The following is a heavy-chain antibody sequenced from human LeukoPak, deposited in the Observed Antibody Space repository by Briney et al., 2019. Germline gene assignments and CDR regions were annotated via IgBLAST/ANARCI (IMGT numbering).Heavy chain of an antibody. CDR2: IRSKAKNYAT. V-gene: IGHV3-73*01. Sequence: PGGSLRLSCAASGFTFSGSAMQWVRQASGKGLEWVGHIRSKAKNYATVYAESVKGRFTISRDDSKNTAYLQMNSLKTEDTAVYYCARGYCRSTTSCYFDYWGQGTLVTVSS. D-gene: IGHD2/OR15-2a*01. J-gene: IGHJ4*02. CDR1: GFTFSGSA. CDR3: ARGYCRSTTSCYFDY.